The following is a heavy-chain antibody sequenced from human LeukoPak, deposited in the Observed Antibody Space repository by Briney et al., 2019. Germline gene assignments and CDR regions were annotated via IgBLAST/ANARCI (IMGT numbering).Heavy chain of an antibody. CDR1: GFTFNTYW. Sequence: PGGSLRLSCAASGFTFNTYWMTWVRQAPGKGLEWVANIKQDGSEIYYVDSVRGRFTISRDNAKNSLYLHMNSLRAEDTAVYYCARRAGAYSHPYDYWGQGTLVTVSS. D-gene: IGHD4/OR15-4a*01. J-gene: IGHJ4*02. CDR2: IKQDGSEI. CDR3: ARRAGAYSHPYDY. V-gene: IGHV3-7*03.